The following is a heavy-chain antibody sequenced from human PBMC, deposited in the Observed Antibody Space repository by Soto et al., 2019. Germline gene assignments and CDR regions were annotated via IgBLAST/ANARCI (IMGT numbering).Heavy chain of an antibody. CDR2: IYPGDSDT. CDR3: ARPDGELRYFDW. V-gene: IGHV5-51*01. CDR1: GDRFTSYL. D-gene: IGHD3-9*01. J-gene: IGHJ4*02. Sequence: XDSLKVSWKCSGDRFTSYLIGLVRQMPGKGLEWMGIIYPGDSDTRYSPSFQGQVTISADKSISTAYLQWSSLKASDTAMYYCARPDGELRYFDWCGQRTLVTVSS.